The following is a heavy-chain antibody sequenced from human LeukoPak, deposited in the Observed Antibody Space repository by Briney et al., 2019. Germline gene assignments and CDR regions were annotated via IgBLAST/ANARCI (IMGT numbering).Heavy chain of an antibody. V-gene: IGHV4-30-2*01. D-gene: IGHD4-11*01. CDR1: GGSISSGGYY. CDR2: IYHSGST. Sequence: SETLSLTCTVSGGSISSGGYYWSWIRQPPGKGLEWIGYIYHSGSTYYNPSLKSRVTISVDRSKNQFSLKLSSVTAADTAVYYCARVQLTYQMTTVTGWFDPWGQGTLVTVSS. CDR3: ARVQLTYQMTTVTGWFDP. J-gene: IGHJ5*02.